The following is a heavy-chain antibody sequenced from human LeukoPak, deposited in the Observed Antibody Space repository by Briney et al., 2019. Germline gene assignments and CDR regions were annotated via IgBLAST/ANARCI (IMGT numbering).Heavy chain of an antibody. CDR3: ASEWGPVDYCSSISCYHDY. J-gene: IGHJ4*02. D-gene: IGHD2-2*01. CDR2: INPNSGGA. Sequence: GASVRVSCKASGYTFSAYYVRWVRQAPGQGREWMGRINPNSGGANYAQNFQGRGTMTPDTSINTDYMELRRLRSDDTSAYYCASEWGPVDYCSSISCYHDYWGQGTLVTVSS. V-gene: IGHV1-2*06. CDR1: GYTFSAYY.